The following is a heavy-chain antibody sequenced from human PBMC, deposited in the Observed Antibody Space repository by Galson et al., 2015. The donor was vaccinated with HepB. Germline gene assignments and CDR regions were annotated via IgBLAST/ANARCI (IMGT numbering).Heavy chain of an antibody. CDR1: GFTFSSYG. V-gene: IGHV3-30*18. Sequence: SLRLSCAASGFTFSSYGMHWVRQAPGKGLEWVAVISYDGYNRYYADSVKGRFTISRANSKNTLYLQMNSLRAEDTAVYYCAKDRPPSFYCSSTSCRDAFVIWGQGTMVTVSS. J-gene: IGHJ3*02. CDR2: ISYDGYNR. D-gene: IGHD2-2*01. CDR3: AKDRPPSFYCSSTSCRDAFVI.